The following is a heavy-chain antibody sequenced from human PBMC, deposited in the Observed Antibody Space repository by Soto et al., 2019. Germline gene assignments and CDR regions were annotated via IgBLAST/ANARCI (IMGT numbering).Heavy chain of an antibody. CDR2: IYYSGST. V-gene: IGHV4-59*01. D-gene: IGHD3-9*01. CDR3: ARAKTGSFDY. Sequence: PSETLSLTCTVSGGSISSYFWNWIRQPPGKGLEWIGYIYYSGSTNYNPSLKSRVTISVDTSKNQFSLKLTSVTAADTAVYYCARAKTGSFDYWGQGTLVTVSS. CDR1: GGSISSYF. J-gene: IGHJ4*02.